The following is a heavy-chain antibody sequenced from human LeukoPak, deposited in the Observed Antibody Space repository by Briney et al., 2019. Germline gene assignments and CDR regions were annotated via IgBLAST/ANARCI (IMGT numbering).Heavy chain of an antibody. Sequence: GGSLRLSCAASGFTFSSYSMNWVRQAPGKGLEWVSSISSSSSYIYYADSVKGRFTISRDNAKNSLYLQMNSLRAEDTAVYYCARGGSGWPISGYYMDVWGKGTTVTVSS. CDR2: ISSSSSYI. D-gene: IGHD6-19*01. CDR1: GFTFSSYS. J-gene: IGHJ6*03. CDR3: ARGGSGWPISGYYMDV. V-gene: IGHV3-21*01.